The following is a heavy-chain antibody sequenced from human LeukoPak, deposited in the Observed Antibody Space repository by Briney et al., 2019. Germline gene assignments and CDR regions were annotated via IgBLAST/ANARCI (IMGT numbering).Heavy chain of an antibody. D-gene: IGHD3-22*01. Sequence: SETLSLTCTVSGGSISSGSYYWSWIRQPAGKGLEWIGRIYTSGSTNYNPSLKSRVTISVDTSKNQFSLKLSSVTAADTAVYYCARGLYYYDSSGYYHDPEPAFDIWGQGTMVTVSS. J-gene: IGHJ3*02. CDR2: IYTSGST. CDR1: GGSISSGSYY. CDR3: ARGLYYYDSSGYYHDPEPAFDI. V-gene: IGHV4-61*02.